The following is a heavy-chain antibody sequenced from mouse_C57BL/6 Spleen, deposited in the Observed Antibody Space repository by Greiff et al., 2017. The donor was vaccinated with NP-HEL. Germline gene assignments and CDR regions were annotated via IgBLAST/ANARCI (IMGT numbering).Heavy chain of an antibody. Sequence: EVQVVESGGGLVKPGGSLKLSCAASGFTFSSYAMSWVRQTPEKRLEWVATISDGGSYTYYPDNVKGRFTISRDNAKNNLYLQMSHLKSEDTAMYYCARDRGTVVVYYAMDYWGQGTSVTVSS. CDR2: ISDGGSYT. V-gene: IGHV5-4*01. CDR1: GFTFSSYA. CDR3: ARDRGTVVVYYAMDY. D-gene: IGHD1-1*01. J-gene: IGHJ4*01.